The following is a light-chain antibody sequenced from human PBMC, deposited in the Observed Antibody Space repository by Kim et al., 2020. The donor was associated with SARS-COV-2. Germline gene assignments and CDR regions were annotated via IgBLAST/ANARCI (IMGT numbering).Light chain of an antibody. CDR1: SSDVGSYNL. V-gene: IGLV2-23*01. Sequence: QSVTISCTGTSSDVGSYNLGSWYQQHPGKAPKLMIYEGSKRPSGVSNRFSGSKSGNTASLTISGLQAEDEADYYCCSYAGSSTVVFGGGTQLTVL. CDR3: CSYAGSSTVV. J-gene: IGLJ2*01. CDR2: EGS.